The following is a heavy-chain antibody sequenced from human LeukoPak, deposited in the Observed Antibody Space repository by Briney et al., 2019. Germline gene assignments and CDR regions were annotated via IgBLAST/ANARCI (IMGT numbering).Heavy chain of an antibody. CDR3: ASTIFGVRGGPFDY. CDR2: IYYSGST. V-gene: IGHV4-39*07. CDR1: GGSISSSSYY. D-gene: IGHD3-3*01. Sequence: PSETLSLTCTVSGGSISSSSYYWGWIRQPPGKGLEWIGNIYYSGSTYYNPSLKSRVTISVDTSKNQFSLKLRSVTAADTAVYYCASTIFGVRGGPFDYWGQGTLVTVSS. J-gene: IGHJ4*02.